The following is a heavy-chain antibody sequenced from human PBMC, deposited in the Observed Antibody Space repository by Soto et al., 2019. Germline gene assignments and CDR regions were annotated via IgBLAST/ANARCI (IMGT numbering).Heavy chain of an antibody. CDR1: GFSFRSHW. CDR3: AKSEGWSFDI. CDR2: IRQDGGEE. D-gene: IGHD2-15*01. Sequence: EVQLVESGGGLGQPGGSLRLSCAASGFSFRSHWMSWVRQAPGKGLEWVANIRQDGGEEQDLESVKGRFTLSRDNAKTSLYLQMHGLRVEDTAVYYCAKSEGWSFDIRGQGTMVTVSS. J-gene: IGHJ3*02. V-gene: IGHV3-7*01.